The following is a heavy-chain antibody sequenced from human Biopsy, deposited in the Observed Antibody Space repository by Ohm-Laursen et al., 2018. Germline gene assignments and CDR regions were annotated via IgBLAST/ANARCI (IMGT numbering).Heavy chain of an antibody. D-gene: IGHD2-15*01. V-gene: IGHV3-11*01. CDR1: GFPVSDYC. CDR3: ARAVGIAAAPIDY. CDR2: INSSGGTK. Sequence: SLRLSCAASGFPVSDYCMSWIRQAPGRGLEWVSDINSSGGTKYHAESVKGRFTISRDNAMNSVYLQMNSLRGEDTAVYYCARAVGIAAAPIDYWGQGTLVTVSS. J-gene: IGHJ4*02.